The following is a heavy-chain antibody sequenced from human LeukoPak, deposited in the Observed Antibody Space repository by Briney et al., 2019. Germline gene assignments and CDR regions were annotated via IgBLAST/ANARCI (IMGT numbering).Heavy chain of an antibody. CDR2: IIPIFGTA. CDR3: ARSTPARYQPLYNWFDP. Sequence: GASVKVSCKASGGTFSSYAISWVRQAPGQGLEWMGGIIPIFGTANYAQKFQGRVTITTDESTSTAYMELSSLRSEDTAVYYCARSTPARYQPLYNWFDPWGQGTLVTVSS. D-gene: IGHD2-2*01. J-gene: IGHJ5*02. V-gene: IGHV1-69*05. CDR1: GGTFSSYA.